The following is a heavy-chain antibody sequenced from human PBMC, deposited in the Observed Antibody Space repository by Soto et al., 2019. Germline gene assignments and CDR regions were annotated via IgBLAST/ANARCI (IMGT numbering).Heavy chain of an antibody. J-gene: IGHJ4*02. V-gene: IGHV5-51*01. D-gene: IGHD4-4*01. CDR1: GYSFTSYC. CDR2: IYPGDSDT. CDR3: ARLTGGNYELFDY. Sequence: GASLKSSCKGSGYSFTSYCIASVRQMPGKGLEWMGIIYPGDSDTRYSPSFQGQVTISADKSISTAYLQWSSLKASDTAMYYCARLTGGNYELFDYWGQGTLVTVSS.